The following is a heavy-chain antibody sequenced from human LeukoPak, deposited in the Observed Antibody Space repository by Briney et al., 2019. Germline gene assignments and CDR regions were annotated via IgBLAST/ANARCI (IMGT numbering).Heavy chain of an antibody. CDR2: IYYSGST. Sequence: SETLSLTCTVSGGSISSGGYYWSWIRQHPGKGLEWIGYIYYSGSTNYNPSLKSRVTISVDTSKNQFSLKLSSVTAADTAVYYCARRKGYGDYGRRVLDAFDIWGQGTMVTGSS. CDR3: ARRKGYGDYGRRVLDAFDI. V-gene: IGHV4-61*08. CDR1: GGSISSGGYY. J-gene: IGHJ3*02. D-gene: IGHD4-17*01.